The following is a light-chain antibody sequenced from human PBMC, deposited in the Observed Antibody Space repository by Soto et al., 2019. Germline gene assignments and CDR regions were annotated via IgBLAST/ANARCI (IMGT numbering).Light chain of an antibody. J-gene: IGKJ5*01. CDR2: GAS. CDR3: QQYGAPRSVT. V-gene: IGKV3-20*01. CDR1: QSVSSY. Sequence: EIVLTQAAATLSLSPGERATLSVSASQSVSSYLAWYQQKPGQAPRLLIYGASTRATGIPARFSGSGSGTDFTLTISKVEPEDFAVYYCQQYGAPRSVTFGQGTRLEIK.